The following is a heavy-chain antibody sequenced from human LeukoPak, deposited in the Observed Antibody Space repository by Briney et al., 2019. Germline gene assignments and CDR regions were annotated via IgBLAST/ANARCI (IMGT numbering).Heavy chain of an antibody. CDR1: GFTFDDYA. V-gene: IGHV3-9*01. Sequence: PGGSLRLSCAASGFTFDDYAMHWVRQAPGKGLEWVSGISWNSGSIGYADSVKGRFTISRDNAKNSLYLQMNSLRAEDTALYHCARGGGYNYFDHWGQGTLVTVSS. CDR2: ISWNSGSI. J-gene: IGHJ4*02. CDR3: ARGGGYNYFDH. D-gene: IGHD5-24*01.